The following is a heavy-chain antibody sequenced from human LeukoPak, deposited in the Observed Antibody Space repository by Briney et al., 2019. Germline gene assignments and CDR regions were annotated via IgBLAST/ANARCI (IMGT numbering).Heavy chain of an antibody. J-gene: IGHJ4*02. Sequence: AGGSLRLSCTASGFTFGDYAMSWVRQAPGKGLEWVGFIRSKAYGGTTEYAASVKGRFTISRDDSKSIAYLQMNSLKTEDTAVYYCTCYVDTAMVWEDYWGQGTLVTVSS. V-gene: IGHV3-49*04. CDR3: TCYVDTAMVWEDY. CDR1: GFTFGDYA. CDR2: IRSKAYGGTT. D-gene: IGHD5-18*01.